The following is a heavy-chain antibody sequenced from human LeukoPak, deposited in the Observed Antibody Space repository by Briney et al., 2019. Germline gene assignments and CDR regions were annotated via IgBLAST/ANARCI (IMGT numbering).Heavy chain of an antibody. CDR3: ARYRLKWEMATGFDY. J-gene: IGHJ4*02. D-gene: IGHD1-26*01. CDR2: IKQDGSEK. V-gene: IGHV3-7*01. Sequence: GGSLSLSCAASGFTFSSYWMSWVRQAPGKGLEWVANIKQDGSEKYYVDSVKGRFTISRDNAKNSLYLQMNSLRAEDTAVYYCARYRLKWEMATGFDYWGQGTLVTVSS. CDR1: GFTFSSYW.